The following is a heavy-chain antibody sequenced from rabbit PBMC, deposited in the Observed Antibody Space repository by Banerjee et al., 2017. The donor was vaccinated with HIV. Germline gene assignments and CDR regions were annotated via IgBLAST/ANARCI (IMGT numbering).Heavy chain of an antibody. V-gene: IGHV1S45*01. J-gene: IGHJ4*01. CDR3: ARDLASVIGWNFGW. Sequence: QEQLVESGGGLVEPEGSLTLTCKASGFSFSNKDVMCWVRQAPGKGLEWIACINAYTGKPVYATWAKGRFTISRTSSTTVTLQMTSLPAADTATYFCARDLASVIGWNFGWWGPGTLVTVS. D-gene: IGHD1-1*01. CDR2: INAYTGKP. CDR1: GFSFSNKDV.